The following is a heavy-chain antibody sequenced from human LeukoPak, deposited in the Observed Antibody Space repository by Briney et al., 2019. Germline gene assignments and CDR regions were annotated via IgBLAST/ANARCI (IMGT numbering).Heavy chain of an antibody. V-gene: IGHV3-23*01. J-gene: IGHJ4*02. CDR3: AKRGPSLRATPTTHFDY. CDR2: ISGSGGST. CDR1: GFTFSSYA. Sequence: TGGSLRLSCAASGFTFSSYAMSWVRQAPGKGLEWVSAISGSGGSTYYADSVKGRFTISRDNSKNTLYLQMNSLRAGDTAVYYCAKRGPSLRATPTTHFDYWGQGTLVTVSS. D-gene: IGHD5-12*01.